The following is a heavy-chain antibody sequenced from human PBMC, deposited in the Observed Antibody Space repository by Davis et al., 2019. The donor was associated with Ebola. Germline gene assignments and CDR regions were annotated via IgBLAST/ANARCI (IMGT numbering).Heavy chain of an antibody. J-gene: IGHJ5*02. CDR1: GGSISSYY. CDR2: IYYSGST. D-gene: IGHD6-19*01. Sequence: PSETLSLTCTVSGGSISSYYWSWIRQPPGKGLEWIGYIYYSGSTNYNPSLKSRVTMSVDTSKNQFSLKLSSVTAADTAVYYCARLTYSSGWDWFDPWGQGTQVTVSS. CDR3: ARLTYSSGWDWFDP. V-gene: IGHV4-59*08.